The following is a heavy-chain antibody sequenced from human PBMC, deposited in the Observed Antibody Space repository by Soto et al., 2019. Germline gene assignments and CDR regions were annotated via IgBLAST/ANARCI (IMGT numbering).Heavy chain of an antibody. J-gene: IGHJ6*02. CDR1: GYTFSDLW. CDR3: ARLVITFGGVIEAYYYGMDV. CDR2: IYPDDSDT. Sequence: PGESLKISCMTSGYTFSDLWIGWVRQRPGKGLEWVGIIYPDDSDTRYSPSFQGQVTISADKSISTAYLQWSSLKASDTAMYYCARLVITFGGVIEAYYYGMDVWGQGTTVTVSS. V-gene: IGHV5-51*01. D-gene: IGHD3-16*02.